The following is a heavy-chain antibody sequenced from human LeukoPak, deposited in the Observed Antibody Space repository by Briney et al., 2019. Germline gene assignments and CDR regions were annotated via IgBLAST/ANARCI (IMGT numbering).Heavy chain of an antibody. J-gene: IGHJ4*02. CDR1: GFTFSDYE. Sequence: GGSLGLPCAASGFTFSDYEMNWVRQAPGKGPEWLSHISISGTTIHYADSVKGRFTISRDNAKNSVYLQMNSLRAEDTAVYYCARGSAMVLRRGRRPYYFDYWGQGTLVTVSS. CDR2: ISISGTTI. CDR3: ARGSAMVLRRGRRPYYFDY. D-gene: IGHD5-18*01. V-gene: IGHV3-48*03.